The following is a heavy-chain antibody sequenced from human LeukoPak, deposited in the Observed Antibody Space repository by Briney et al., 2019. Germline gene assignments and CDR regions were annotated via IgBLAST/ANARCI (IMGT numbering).Heavy chain of an antibody. D-gene: IGHD5-24*01. CDR2: MNPNSGNT. CDR3: ARVQMATIFYYYYYMDV. Sequence: ASVKVSCKASGYTFTSCDINWVRQATGQGLEWMGWMNPNSGNTGYAQKFQGRVTITRNTSISTAYMELSSLRSEDTAVYYCARVQMATIFYYYYYMDVWGKGTTVTVSS. CDR1: GYTFTSCD. V-gene: IGHV1-8*03. J-gene: IGHJ6*03.